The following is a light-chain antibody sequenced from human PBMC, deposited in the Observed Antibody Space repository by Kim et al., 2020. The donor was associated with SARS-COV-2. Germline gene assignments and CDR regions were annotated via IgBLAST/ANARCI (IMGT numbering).Light chain of an antibody. V-gene: IGKV3-11*01. CDR3: QQRNNWPPAVT. Sequence: PGERATLSCRASKSISIYVPWYQHKPGQAHRLLIYNASSSATGIPDRFSGSGSGTDFNLTISSLGPEDVAIYYCQQRNNWPPAVTFGGGTKVDIK. CDR2: NAS. CDR1: KSISIY. J-gene: IGKJ4*01.